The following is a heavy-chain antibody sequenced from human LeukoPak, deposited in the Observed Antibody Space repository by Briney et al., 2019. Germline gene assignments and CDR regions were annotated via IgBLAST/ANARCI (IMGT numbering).Heavy chain of an antibody. J-gene: IGHJ4*02. CDR3: ARAASSGWFEDY. V-gene: IGHV3-33*01. Sequence: GGSLRLSCAASGFTFSSYGMHWVRQAPGKGLEWVAVIWYDGSNKNYADSAKGRFTISRDNSKNTLYLQMNSLRAEDTAVYYCARAASSGWFEDYWGQGTLVTVSS. D-gene: IGHD6-19*01. CDR1: GFTFSSYG. CDR2: IWYDGSNK.